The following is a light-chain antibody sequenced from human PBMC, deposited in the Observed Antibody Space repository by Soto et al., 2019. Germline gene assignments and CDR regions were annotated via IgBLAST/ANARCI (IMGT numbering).Light chain of an antibody. J-gene: IGKJ3*01. CDR1: QGISSF. V-gene: IGKV1-9*01. Sequence: IQLTPSPSSLSASVGDRVTITCRASQGISSFLAWYQQKPGKAPKLLIYGASTLQSGVPSRFSGSGSGTDFTLTIDSLQPEDFATYYCQQLNSFPIPFGPGTKVDIK. CDR3: QQLNSFPIP. CDR2: GAS.